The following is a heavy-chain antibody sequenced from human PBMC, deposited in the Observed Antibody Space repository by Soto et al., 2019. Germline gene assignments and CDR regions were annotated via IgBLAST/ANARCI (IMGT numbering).Heavy chain of an antibody. CDR2: MNPDSGNR. V-gene: IGHV1-8*01. J-gene: IGHJ4*02. Sequence: GASVKVSCRTSGYTFTSYDINWVRQATGQGLEWIGWMNPDSGNRGYAQKFQGRVTMTTDTSISTAYMELSGLRYDDTAMYYCAKGSWRGYFGYTTCYTINYWGQGTLVTFSS. D-gene: IGHD2-2*02. CDR1: GYTFTSYD. CDR3: AKGSWRGYFGYTTCYTINY.